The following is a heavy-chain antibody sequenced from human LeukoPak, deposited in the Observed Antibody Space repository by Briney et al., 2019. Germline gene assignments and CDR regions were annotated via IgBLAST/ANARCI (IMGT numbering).Heavy chain of an antibody. CDR1: GFTFSSYA. D-gene: IGHD3-22*01. V-gene: IGHV3-23*01. CDR2: ISGRGRYT. Sequence: GGSLRLSCAASGFTFSSYAMSWVRQAPGKGLAWVSAISGRGRYTYYTDSVKGRLTISRDNSKNTLYLQMNSLRGEDTAVYYCANGVDSSGYYPFDYWGQGTLVTVSS. CDR3: ANGVDSSGYYPFDY. J-gene: IGHJ4*02.